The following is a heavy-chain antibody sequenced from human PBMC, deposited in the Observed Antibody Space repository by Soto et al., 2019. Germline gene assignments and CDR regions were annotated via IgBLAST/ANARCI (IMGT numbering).Heavy chain of an antibody. CDR3: ARSLYYDFWSGTNYGMDV. Sequence: QVQLQESGPGLVKPSQTLSLTCTVSGGSISSGGHYWNWIRQHPGKGLEWIGYIYYSGSTYYNPPLKSRVTISVATSKNQFSLKLSSVTAADTAVYYCARSLYYDFWSGTNYGMDVWGQGTTVSVSS. CDR2: IYYSGST. V-gene: IGHV4-31*03. J-gene: IGHJ6*02. D-gene: IGHD3-3*01. CDR1: GGSISSGGHY.